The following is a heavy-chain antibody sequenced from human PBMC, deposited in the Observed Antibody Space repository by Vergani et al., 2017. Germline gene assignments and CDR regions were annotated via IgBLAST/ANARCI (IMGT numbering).Heavy chain of an antibody. J-gene: IGHJ4*02. CDR1: GFTFSSYG. V-gene: IGHV3-33*06. D-gene: IGHD1-26*01. Sequence: QVQLVESGGGVVQPGRSLRLSCAASGFTFSSYGMHWVRQAPGKGLEWVAVIWYDGSNKYYADSVKGRFTISRDNSKNTLYLQMNRLRAEDTAVYYCAKERGGYSGSYYGLTTGFDYWGQGTLVTVSS. CDR2: IWYDGSNK. CDR3: AKERGGYSGSYYGLTTGFDY.